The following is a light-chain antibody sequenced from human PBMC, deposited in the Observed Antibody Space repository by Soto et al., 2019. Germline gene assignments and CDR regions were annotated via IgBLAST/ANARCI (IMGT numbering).Light chain of an antibody. J-gene: IGLJ2*01. V-gene: IGLV4-69*01. CDR1: SGHSNYA. CDR2: LNSDGSH. CDR3: QTWGSGIVV. Sequence: QSVLTQSPSASASLGASVKLTCTLSSGHSNYAIAWHQQQSEKGPRYLMKLNSDGSHSKGDGIPDRFSGSSSGAERYLTISGLQSEDEADYYGQTWGSGIVVFGGGTKLTVL.